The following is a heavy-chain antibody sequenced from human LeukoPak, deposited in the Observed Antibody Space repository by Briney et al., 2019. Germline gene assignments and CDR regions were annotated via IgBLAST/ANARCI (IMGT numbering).Heavy chain of an antibody. CDR2: FGPEDGET. J-gene: IGHJ4*02. Sequence: ASVKASCKVSGYTLTELSMHWVRQAPGKGLEWMGGFGPEDGETIYAQKFQGRVTMTEDTSTDTAYMELSSLRSEDTAVYYCATDLTPEYSGSPLAYWGQGTLVTVSS. D-gene: IGHD1-26*01. CDR1: GYTLTELS. CDR3: ATDLTPEYSGSPLAY. V-gene: IGHV1-24*01.